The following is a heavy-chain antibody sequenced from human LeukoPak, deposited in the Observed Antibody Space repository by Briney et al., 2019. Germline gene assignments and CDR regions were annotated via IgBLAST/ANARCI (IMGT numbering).Heavy chain of an antibody. Sequence: SGGSLRLSCAASGFTFSSHGMHWVRQAPGKGLEWVAVISYDGSNKYYADSVKGRFTISRDNSKNTLYLQMNSLRAEDTAVYYCAKDGYYYDSSGYLWEGYFDYWGQGTLVTVSS. D-gene: IGHD3-22*01. CDR2: ISYDGSNK. V-gene: IGHV3-30*18. CDR1: GFTFSSHG. J-gene: IGHJ4*02. CDR3: AKDGYYYDSSGYLWEGYFDY.